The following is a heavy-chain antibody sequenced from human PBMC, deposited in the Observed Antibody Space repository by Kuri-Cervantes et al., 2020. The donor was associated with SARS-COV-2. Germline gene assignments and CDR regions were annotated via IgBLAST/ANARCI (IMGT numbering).Heavy chain of an antibody. J-gene: IGHJ6*03. D-gene: IGHD3-3*01. CDR1: GFTFSSYG. Sequence: LSLTCAASGFTFSSYGMHWVRQAPGKGLEWVAVISYDGSNKYYADSVKGRFTISRDNSKNTLYLQMNSLRAEDAAVYYCAGDHFYYDFWSGYSPNPSRHYYYYMDVWGKGTTVTVSS. CDR3: AGDHFYYDFWSGYSPNPSRHYYYYMDV. V-gene: IGHV3-30*03. CDR2: ISYDGSNK.